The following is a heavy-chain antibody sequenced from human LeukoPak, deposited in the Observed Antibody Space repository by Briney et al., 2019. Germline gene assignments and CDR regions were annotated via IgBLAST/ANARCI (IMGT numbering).Heavy chain of an antibody. J-gene: IGHJ4*02. CDR2: IYSGGST. Sequence: PGGSLRLSCAASGFTVSSNYMSWVRQAPGKGLEWASVIYSGGSTYYADSVKGRFTISRDNSKNTLYLQMNSLRAEDTAVYYCAREVYSYGFDYRGQGTLVTVSS. V-gene: IGHV3-66*01. CDR1: GFTVSSNY. CDR3: AREVYSYGFDY. D-gene: IGHD5-18*01.